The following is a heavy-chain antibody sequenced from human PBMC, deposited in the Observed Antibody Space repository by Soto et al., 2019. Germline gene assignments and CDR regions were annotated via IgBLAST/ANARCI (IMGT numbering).Heavy chain of an antibody. CDR2: ISGSGGST. CDR3: AKDPGAGWLQNYFDY. V-gene: IGHV3-23*01. CDR1: GFTFSSYA. Sequence: EVQLLESGGGLVQPGGSLRLSCAASGFTFSSYAMSWVRQAPGKGLEWVSAISGSGGSTYYADSVKGRFTISRANSKNTLYRQMNSLRAEDTAVYYCAKDPGAGWLQNYFDYWGQGTLVTVSS. D-gene: IGHD3-22*01. J-gene: IGHJ4*02.